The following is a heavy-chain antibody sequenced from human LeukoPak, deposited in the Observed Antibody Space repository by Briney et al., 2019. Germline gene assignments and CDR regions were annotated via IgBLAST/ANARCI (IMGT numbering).Heavy chain of an antibody. J-gene: IGHJ4*02. CDR2: IYYSGST. V-gene: IGHV4-4*02. CDR1: GGSISSSNW. CDR3: ARTWIQLWYFDY. Sequence: SGTLSLTCAVSGGSISSSNWWSWVRQPPGKGLEWIGYIYYSGSTNYNPSLKSRVTISVDTSKNQFSLKLSSVTAADTAVYYCARTWIQLWYFDYWGQGTLVTVSS. D-gene: IGHD5-18*01.